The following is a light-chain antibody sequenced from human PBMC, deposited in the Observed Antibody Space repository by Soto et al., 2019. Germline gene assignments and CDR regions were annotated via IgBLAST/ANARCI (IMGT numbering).Light chain of an antibody. J-gene: IGKJ1*01. CDR2: GAS. CDR3: QQYNTWPLT. V-gene: IGKV3-15*01. CDR1: QGIKDY. Sequence: EIVMTQSPATLSVSPGERATLSCRASQGIKDYVAWFQQKPGQAPRLLIYGASTRATAIPARFSGSGSGTEFTLSISSLQSEDFAVYYCQQYNTWPLTFGQGTKVDI.